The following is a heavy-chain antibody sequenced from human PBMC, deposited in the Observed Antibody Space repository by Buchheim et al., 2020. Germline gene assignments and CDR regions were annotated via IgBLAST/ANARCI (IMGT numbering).Heavy chain of an antibody. CDR1: GFTFSDYY. V-gene: IGHV3-11*01. Sequence: QVQLVESGGGLVKPGGSLRLSCAASGFTFSDYYMSWIRQAPGKGLEWVSYISSSGSTIYYADSVKGRFTISRDNAKNSLYLQMNSLRAEDTAVYYCASPLYYYDSSGYYLYYYGMDVWGQGTT. D-gene: IGHD3-22*01. J-gene: IGHJ6*02. CDR3: ASPLYYYDSSGYYLYYYGMDV. CDR2: ISSSGSTI.